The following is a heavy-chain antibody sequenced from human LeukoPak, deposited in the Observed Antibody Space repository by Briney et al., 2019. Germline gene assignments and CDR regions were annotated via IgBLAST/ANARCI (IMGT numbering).Heavy chain of an antibody. CDR2: INHSGST. D-gene: IGHD1-7*01. CDR1: GGSFSGYY. CDR3: ARGPSWNYPFDY. J-gene: IGHJ4*02. Sequence: KPSETLSLTCAVYGGSFSGYYWSWIRQPPGKGLEWIGEINHSGSTNYNPSLKSRVTISVDTSKNQFSLKLSSVTAADTAVYYCARGPSWNYPFDYWGQGTLVTVSS. V-gene: IGHV4-34*01.